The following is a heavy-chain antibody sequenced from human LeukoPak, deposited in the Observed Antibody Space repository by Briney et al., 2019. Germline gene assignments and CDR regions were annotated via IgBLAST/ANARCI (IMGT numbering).Heavy chain of an antibody. J-gene: IGHJ4*02. CDR3: AKDRGYFDWLWNF. D-gene: IGHD3-9*01. CDR1: GFTFSSYG. Sequence: GGSLRLSCAASGFTFSSYGMHWVRQAPGKGLEWVAVISYDGSNKYYADSVKGRFTISRDNSNNTLYLQMNSLRAEDTAVYYCAKDRGYFDWLWNFWGQGTLVSVSS. CDR2: ISYDGSNK. V-gene: IGHV3-30*18.